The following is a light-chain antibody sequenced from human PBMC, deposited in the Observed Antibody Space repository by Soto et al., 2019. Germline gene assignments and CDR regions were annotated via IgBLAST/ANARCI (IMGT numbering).Light chain of an antibody. CDR1: SSNIGSTT. CDR2: DNN. CDR3: VAWDDSLKVVV. J-gene: IGLJ2*01. Sequence: QYVLTQPPSASGTPGQRVTISCSGSSSNIGSTTVNWYQQLPGTAPKLLIYDNNQRPSGVPDRFSGSKFGTSASLAISGLQSEDEADYYCVAWDDSLKVVVFGGGTKLTGL. V-gene: IGLV1-44*01.